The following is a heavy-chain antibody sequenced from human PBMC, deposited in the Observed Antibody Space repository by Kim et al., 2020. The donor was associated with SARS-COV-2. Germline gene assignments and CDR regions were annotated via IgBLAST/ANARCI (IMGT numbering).Heavy chain of an antibody. CDR3: ARGAYYDILTGYLSDYGMDV. CDR2: INHSGST. D-gene: IGHD3-9*01. Sequence: SETLSLTCAVYGGSFSGYYWSWIRQPPGKGLEWIGEINHSGSTNYNPSLKSRVTISVDTSKNQFSLKLSSVTAADTAVYYCARGAYYDILTGYLSDYGMDVWGQGTTVTVSS. V-gene: IGHV4-34*01. J-gene: IGHJ6*02. CDR1: GGSFSGYY.